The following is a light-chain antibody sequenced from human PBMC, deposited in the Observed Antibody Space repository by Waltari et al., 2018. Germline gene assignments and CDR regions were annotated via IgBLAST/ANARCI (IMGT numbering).Light chain of an antibody. CDR2: GAS. J-gene: IGKJ2*01. Sequence: EIVMTQSPATLSVSPGERATLSCRASQSVSSNFAWYPQKPGQAPRLLIYGASTRATGIPARFSGSGSGTEFTLTISSLQSEDFAVYYCQQYNDWPLRTFGQGTKLEIK. V-gene: IGKV3-15*01. CDR3: QQYNDWPLRT. CDR1: QSVSSN.